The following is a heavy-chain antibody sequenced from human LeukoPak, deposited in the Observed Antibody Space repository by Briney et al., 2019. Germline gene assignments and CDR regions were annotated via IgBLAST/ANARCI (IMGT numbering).Heavy chain of an antibody. Sequence: GGSLRLSCAASGFTFSSYSMNWVRQAPGKGLEWVSSISSSSSYIYYADSVKGRFTISRDNAKNSLYLQMNSLRAEDTAVYYCARDRGIAVAGTGSPFDYWGQGTLVTVSS. V-gene: IGHV3-21*01. CDR2: ISSSSSYI. CDR1: GFTFSSYS. CDR3: ARDRGIAVAGTGSPFDY. J-gene: IGHJ4*02. D-gene: IGHD6-19*01.